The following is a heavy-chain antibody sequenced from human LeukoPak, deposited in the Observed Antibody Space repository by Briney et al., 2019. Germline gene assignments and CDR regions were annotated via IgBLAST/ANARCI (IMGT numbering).Heavy chain of an antibody. V-gene: IGHV5-51*01. J-gene: IGHJ4*02. CDR3: ARAYYDSSGYYRYFDY. CDR1: GYSFTSYR. CDR2: LYPGDSDT. D-gene: IGHD3-22*01. Sequence: GESLKISCKGSGYSFTSYRIGWVRQMPGKGLEWMGILYPGDSDTRYSPSFQGQVTISADKSISTAYLQWSSLKASDTAMYYCARAYYDSSGYYRYFDYWGQGTLVTVSS.